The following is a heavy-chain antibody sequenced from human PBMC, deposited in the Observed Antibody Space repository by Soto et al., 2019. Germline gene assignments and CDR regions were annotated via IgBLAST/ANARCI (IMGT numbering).Heavy chain of an antibody. V-gene: IGHV1-2*04. Sequence: AASVKVSCKASGYTFTGYYMHWVRQAPGQGLEWMGWINPNSGGTSYAQKFQGWVTMTRDTSISTAYMELSRLRSDDTAVYYCARERQVVGGFRYYGMDVWGQGTTVTVSS. D-gene: IGHD1-26*01. J-gene: IGHJ6*02. CDR2: INPNSGGT. CDR3: ARERQVVGGFRYYGMDV. CDR1: GYTFTGYY.